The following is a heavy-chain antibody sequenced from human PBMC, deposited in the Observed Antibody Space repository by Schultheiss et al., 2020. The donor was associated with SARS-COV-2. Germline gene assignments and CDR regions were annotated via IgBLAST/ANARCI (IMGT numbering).Heavy chain of an antibody. D-gene: IGHD3-10*01. CDR2: IYYSGST. CDR3: ARDSGTYYGSGSSNSENYYYYGMDV. J-gene: IGHJ6*02. CDR1: GGSISSYY. V-gene: IGHV4-59*01. Sequence: SETLSLTCTVSGGSISSYYWSWIRQPPGKGLEWIGYIYYSGSTNYNPSLKSRVTISVDTSKNQFSLKLSSVTAADTAVYYCARDSGTYYGSGSSNSENYYYYGMDVWGQGTTVTGLL.